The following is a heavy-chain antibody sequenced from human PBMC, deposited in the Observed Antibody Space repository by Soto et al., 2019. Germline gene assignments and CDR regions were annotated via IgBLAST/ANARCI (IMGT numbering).Heavy chain of an antibody. CDR3: AKSATWCESPIDY. D-gene: IGHD2-8*01. CDR1: GFTFSTYT. V-gene: IGHV3-23*01. Sequence: EVQLLESGGGLVLPGGSLRLSCAVSGFTFSTYTMSWVRQAPGKGLEWVSAISGSGGGIYYADSVKGRFTISRDNSKHTLHVKMNSLSAEDMADYYCAKSATWCESPIDYWAQGPVNTVS. J-gene: IGHJ4*02. CDR2: ISGSGGGI.